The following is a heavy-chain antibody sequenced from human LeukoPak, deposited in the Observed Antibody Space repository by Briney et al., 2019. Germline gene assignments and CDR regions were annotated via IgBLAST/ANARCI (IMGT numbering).Heavy chain of an antibody. Sequence: PGGSLRLSCAASGFTFSSYSMNWVRQAPGKGLEWVSCISSSSSYIYYADSVKGRFTISRDNAKNSLYLQMNSLRAEDTAVYYCARDDRSEYYDSLNWFDPWGQGTLVTVSS. D-gene: IGHD3-3*01. J-gene: IGHJ5*02. V-gene: IGHV3-21*01. CDR3: ARDDRSEYYDSLNWFDP. CDR2: ISSSSSYI. CDR1: GFTFSSYS.